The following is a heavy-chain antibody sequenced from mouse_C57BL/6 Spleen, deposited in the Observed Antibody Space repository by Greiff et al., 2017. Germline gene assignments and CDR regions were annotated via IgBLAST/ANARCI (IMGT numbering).Heavy chain of an antibody. Sequence: VQLQQSGAELAKPGASVKLSCKASGYTFTSYRMHWVKQRPGQGLEWIGYINPISGYTKYNQKFKDKATLTADKSSSTAYMQLSSLTYDDSSVYYCARLHYGSSYAMDYWGQGTSVTVSS. CDR3: ARLHYGSSYAMDY. V-gene: IGHV1-7*01. CDR1: GYTFTSYR. CDR2: INPISGYT. J-gene: IGHJ4*01. D-gene: IGHD1-1*01.